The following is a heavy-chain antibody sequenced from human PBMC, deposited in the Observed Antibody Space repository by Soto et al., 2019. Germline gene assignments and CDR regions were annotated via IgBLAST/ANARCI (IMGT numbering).Heavy chain of an antibody. CDR2: ISYDGSLQ. CDR3: VSDRGYGHASVPYS. V-gene: IGHV3-30*03. D-gene: IGHD5-18*01. Sequence: QAQLVESGGVVVQPGRSLRLSCAASGFAFSSYGMHWVRQAPGTGLGWVAVISYDGSLQHYADSVKGRFTISRDNVKNMVLLQMSSLRAEDTAVYYCVSDRGYGHASVPYSWGQGTLVSVSS. CDR1: GFAFSSYG. J-gene: IGHJ4*02.